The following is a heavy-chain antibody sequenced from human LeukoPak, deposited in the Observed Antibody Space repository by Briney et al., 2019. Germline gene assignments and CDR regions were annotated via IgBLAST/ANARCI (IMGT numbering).Heavy chain of an antibody. CDR2: ISSSGSMV. D-gene: IGHD6-13*01. Sequence: GGSLRLSCVASGFNVSSTYMSWVRQAPGKGLEWVSYISSSGSMVSHADSVKGRFTISRDNAKNSLYLQMSSLRDEDSAVYHCARGYGSSWFYFDYWGQGTPITVSS. V-gene: IGHV3-48*02. J-gene: IGHJ4*02. CDR3: ARGYGSSWFYFDY. CDR1: GFNVSSTY.